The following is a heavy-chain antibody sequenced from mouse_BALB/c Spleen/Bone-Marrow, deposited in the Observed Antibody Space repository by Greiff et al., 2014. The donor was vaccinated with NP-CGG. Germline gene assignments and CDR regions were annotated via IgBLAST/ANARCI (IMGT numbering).Heavy chain of an antibody. D-gene: IGHD2-4*01. V-gene: IGHV1-54*01. CDR3: ARAITDAMDY. CDR2: INSGSGGT. J-gene: IGHJ4*01. CDR1: GYTFTNYL. Sequence: QVQLQQSGAELARPGTSVKVSCKGSGYTFTNYLIEWVKQRPGQGLEWIGVINSGSGGTKYNEKFKGKATLTADKSSSTAYMQLSSLTSDDSAVYFCARAITDAMDYWGQGTSVTVSS.